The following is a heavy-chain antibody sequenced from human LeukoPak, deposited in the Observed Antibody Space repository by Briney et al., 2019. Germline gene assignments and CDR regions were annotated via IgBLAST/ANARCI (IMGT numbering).Heavy chain of an antibody. V-gene: IGHV3-30-3*01. J-gene: IGHJ3*01. D-gene: IGHD6-19*01. CDR1: GFTFSSYA. CDR3: VKDRVPDSGWSFDV. Sequence: GGSLRLSCAASGFTFSSYAMHWVRQAPGKGLEWVAVISYDGSNKYYADSVKGRFTVSRDNSKDTLYLQMNGLRVEDTALYYCVKDRVPDSGWSFDVWGQGTMVTVSA. CDR2: ISYDGSNK.